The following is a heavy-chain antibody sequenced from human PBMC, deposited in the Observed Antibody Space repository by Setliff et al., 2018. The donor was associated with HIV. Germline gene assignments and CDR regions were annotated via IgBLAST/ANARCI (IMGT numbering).Heavy chain of an antibody. V-gene: IGHV3-7*03. CDR2: IKEDGSEK. CDR1: GFTFSGYS. Sequence: PGGSLRLSCAASGFTFSGYSMNWVRQAPGKGLEWVASIKEDGSEKYYVDSVKGRFTISRDNAKNSLYLQMNSLRAEDTALYYCASRASHGAFDMWGQGTMVTVSS. CDR3: ASRASHGAFDM. J-gene: IGHJ3*02.